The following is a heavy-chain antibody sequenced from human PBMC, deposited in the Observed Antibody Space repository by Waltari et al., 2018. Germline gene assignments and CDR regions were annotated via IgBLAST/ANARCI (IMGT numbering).Heavy chain of an antibody. V-gene: IGHV3-48*03. CDR3: AKGRYHGRFDL. Sequence: EVQLVDAGGGLVQPGGSLRLPCVASEFTFRSYTMNWVRQPPGKGLEWVSYISNSGTTIYYADSGKGRFTISRDNAKNSLYLQMNSLRGEDTAVYYCAKGRYHGRFDLWGQGTLVTVSS. D-gene: IGHD3-9*01. J-gene: IGHJ5*02. CDR2: ISNSGTTI. CDR1: EFTFRSYT.